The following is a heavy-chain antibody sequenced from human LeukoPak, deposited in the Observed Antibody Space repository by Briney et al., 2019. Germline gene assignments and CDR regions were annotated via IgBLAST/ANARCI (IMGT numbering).Heavy chain of an antibody. CDR3: ARGVDRSGHFNFDY. J-gene: IGHJ4*02. Sequence: PSETLSLTCTVSGGSISRYYWSWIRQPPGKGLEWLGYIYYSGSTKYNPSLKSRVTISVDTSKNQFFLKLSSVSAADTAVYYCARGVDRSGHFNFDYWGQGTLVTVSS. CDR1: GGSISRYY. V-gene: IGHV4-59*01. D-gene: IGHD3-22*01. CDR2: IYYSGST.